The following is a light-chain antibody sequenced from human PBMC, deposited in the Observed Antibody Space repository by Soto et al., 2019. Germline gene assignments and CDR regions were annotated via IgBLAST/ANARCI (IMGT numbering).Light chain of an antibody. V-gene: IGKV3-20*01. CDR3: QQYSSSPVT. CDR1: QSLSNNY. CDR2: GAS. J-gene: IGKJ1*01. Sequence: EIVLTHSPGTLSLSPEERATLSCRASQSLSNNYLAWYQQKPGQAPRLVIYGASSRATGIPDRFSASGSGTDFTLTISRLEPEDFAVYFCQQYSSSPVTFGQGTKVDIK.